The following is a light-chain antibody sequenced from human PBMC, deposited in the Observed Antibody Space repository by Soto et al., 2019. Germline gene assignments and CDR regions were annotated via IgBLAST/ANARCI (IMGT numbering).Light chain of an antibody. Sequence: DIQMTQSPAAMSASVGDRVTITCRASQGFSNYLAWFQQKPGKVPKRLLYAASSLQSGVPSRFIGSGSGTEFTLTISSLQPEDFATYYCLQYNSYPWTFGQGTKVEIK. V-gene: IGKV1-17*03. CDR3: LQYNSYPWT. CDR2: AAS. J-gene: IGKJ1*01. CDR1: QGFSNY.